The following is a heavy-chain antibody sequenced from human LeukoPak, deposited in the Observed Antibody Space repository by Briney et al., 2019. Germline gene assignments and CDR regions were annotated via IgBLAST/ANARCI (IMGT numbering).Heavy chain of an antibody. V-gene: IGHV1-18*04. CDR2: ISAYNGNT. Sequence: GASVKVSCKASGYTFTGYYMHWVRQAPGQGLEWMGWISAYNGNTNYAQKLQGRVTMTTDTSTSTAYMELRSLRSDDTAVYYCARDGPKGVHYYYMDVWGKGTTVTVSS. CDR3: ARDGPKGVHYYYMDV. J-gene: IGHJ6*03. CDR1: GYTFTGYY. D-gene: IGHD3-10*01.